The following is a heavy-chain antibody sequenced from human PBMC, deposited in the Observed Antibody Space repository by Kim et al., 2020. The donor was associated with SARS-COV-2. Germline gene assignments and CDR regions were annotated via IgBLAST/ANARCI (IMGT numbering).Heavy chain of an antibody. J-gene: IGHJ6*02. D-gene: IGHD6-13*01. V-gene: IGHV3-53*01. CDR3: ARDSPGSSWYNYYYGMDV. CDR1: GFTVSSNY. Sequence: GGSLRLSCAASGFTVSSNYMSWVRQAPGKGLEWVSVIYSGGSTYYADSVKGRFTISRDNSKNTLYLQMNSLRAEDTAVYYCARDSPGSSWYNYYYGMDVWGQGTTVTVSS. CDR2: IYSGGST.